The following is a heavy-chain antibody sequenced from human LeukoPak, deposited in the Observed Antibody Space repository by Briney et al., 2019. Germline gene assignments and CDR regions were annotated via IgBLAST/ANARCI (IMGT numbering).Heavy chain of an antibody. D-gene: IGHD4-17*01. CDR3: ARMKYGDYIDY. CDR2: ISSSGSTI. J-gene: IGHJ4*02. V-gene: IGHV3-11*01. Sequence: TGGSLRLSCAASGFIFSSDAMSWIRQAPGKGLEWVSYISSSGSTIYYADSVKGRFTISRDNAKNSLYLQMNSLRAEDTAVYYCARMKYGDYIDYWGQGTLVTVSS. CDR1: GFIFSSDA.